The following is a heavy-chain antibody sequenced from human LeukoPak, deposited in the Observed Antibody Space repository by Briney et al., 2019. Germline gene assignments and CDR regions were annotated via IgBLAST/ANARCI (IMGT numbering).Heavy chain of an antibody. CDR3: AKDLERWLQNDAFDI. CDR1: GFTFSSYA. Sequence: GGSLSLSCAAPGFTFSSYAMSWVRQAPGKGLEWVSAISGSGGSTYYADSVKGRFTISRDNSKNTLYLQMNSLRAEDTAVYYCAKDLERWLQNDAFDIWGQGTMVTVSS. V-gene: IGHV3-23*01. CDR2: ISGSGGST. D-gene: IGHD5-24*01. J-gene: IGHJ3*02.